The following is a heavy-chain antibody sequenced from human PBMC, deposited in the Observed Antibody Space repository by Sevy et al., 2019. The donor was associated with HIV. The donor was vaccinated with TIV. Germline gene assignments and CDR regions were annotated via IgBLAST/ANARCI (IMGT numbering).Heavy chain of an antibody. CDR3: AKEGGYSYGSKGAYYYYDYGMDV. Sequence: GGSLRLSCAASGFTFSSYGMHWVRQAPGKGLEWVAFIRYDGSNKYYADSVKGRFTISRDNSKNTLYLQMNSLRAEDTAVYYCAKEGGYSYGSKGAYYYYDYGMDVWGQGTTVTVSS. CDR2: IRYDGSNK. D-gene: IGHD5-18*01. J-gene: IGHJ6*02. CDR1: GFTFSSYG. V-gene: IGHV3-30*02.